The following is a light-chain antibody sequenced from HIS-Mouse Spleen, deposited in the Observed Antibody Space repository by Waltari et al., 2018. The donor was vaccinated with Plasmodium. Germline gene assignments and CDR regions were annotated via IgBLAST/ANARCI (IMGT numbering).Light chain of an antibody. J-gene: IGLJ3*02. V-gene: IGLV3-27*01. Sequence: SYELTQPSSVSVSPGQTARITCSGDVLAKKYARWFQQKPGQAPVLVIYKDSERPSGIPERFYGYSSGSTVTLTISGAQVEGEADYYCYSAADNNWVFGGGTKLTVL. CDR2: KDS. CDR1: VLAKKY. CDR3: YSAADNNWV.